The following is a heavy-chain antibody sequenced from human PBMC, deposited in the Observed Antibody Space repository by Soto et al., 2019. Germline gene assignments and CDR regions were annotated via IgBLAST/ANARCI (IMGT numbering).Heavy chain of an antibody. D-gene: IGHD2-15*01. CDR2: ISTTGSYI. CDR3: ARDSLVGSCSGGACYIR. Sequence: EVQMEESGGGLVKPGGSLRLSCAASGFSFSSYSMNWVRQAPGKGLEWVSSISTTGSYIYYADSVKGRFTISRDNAKKSMYLQMNSRIAEDTAVYYCARDSLVGSCSGGACYIRGGQGTLVTVSS. CDR1: GFSFSSYS. J-gene: IGHJ4*02. V-gene: IGHV3-21*01.